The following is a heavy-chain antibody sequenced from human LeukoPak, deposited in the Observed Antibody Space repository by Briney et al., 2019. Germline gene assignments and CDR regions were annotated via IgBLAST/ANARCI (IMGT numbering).Heavy chain of an antibody. CDR1: GFTFSSYS. D-gene: IGHD6-19*01. J-gene: IGHJ4*02. CDR2: ISSSIITI. V-gene: IGHV3-48*01. Sequence: GGSLRLSCAASGFTFSSYSMNWVRQAPGKGLEWVSFISSSIITIYYADSVKGRFAISRDNAKNSLYLQMNSLRAEDTAVYYCAKDLNRIAVAGNFDYWGQGTLVTVSS. CDR3: AKDLNRIAVAGNFDY.